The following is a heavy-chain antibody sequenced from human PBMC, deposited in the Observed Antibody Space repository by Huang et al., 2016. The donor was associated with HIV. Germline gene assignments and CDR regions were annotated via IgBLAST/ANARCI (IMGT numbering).Heavy chain of an antibody. Sequence: QVHLVQSGAEVKKPGSSVRVSCTASGGSFKIAGISWVGQAPGPGLACMGGFFPRLWRANTGQKVSDNVTITARESTTTVYMDRTSLRPEDTAVYYCASGASYEIWTPYYSGWHYSMDVWGEGSTVTVSS. CDR2: FFPRLWRA. CDR1: GGSFKIAG. D-gene: IGHD3-9*01. CDR3: ASGASYEIWTPYYSGWHYSMDV. V-gene: IGHV1-69*13. J-gene: IGHJ6*03.